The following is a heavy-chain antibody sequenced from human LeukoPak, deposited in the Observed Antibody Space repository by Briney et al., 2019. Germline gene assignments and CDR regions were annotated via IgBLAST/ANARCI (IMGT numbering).Heavy chain of an antibody. CDR3: AKDRDIVVAPGGIRQGLDY. D-gene: IGHD2-2*01. CDR1: GFTFSSYG. Sequence: GRSLRLSCAASGFTFSSYGMHWVRQAPGKGLEWVAVISYDGSNKYYADSVKGRFTISRDNSKNTLYLQMNSLRAEDTSVYYCAKDRDIVVAPGGIRQGLDYWGQGTLVTVSS. J-gene: IGHJ4*02. CDR2: ISYDGSNK. V-gene: IGHV3-30*18.